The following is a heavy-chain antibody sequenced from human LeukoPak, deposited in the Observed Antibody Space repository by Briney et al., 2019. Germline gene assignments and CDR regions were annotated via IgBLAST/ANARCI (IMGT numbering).Heavy chain of an antibody. Sequence: GGSLRLSCAASGFKFDDYGMSWVRQAPGKGLEWVCDINWNGAWTGYADSVKGRFTISRDNAKNSLYLQMNSLRAEDTALYYCTGYYYDSSRGFDLWGQGTLVTVSA. CDR1: GFKFDDYG. J-gene: IGHJ5*02. D-gene: IGHD3-22*01. V-gene: IGHV3-20*04. CDR3: TGYYYDSSRGFDL. CDR2: INWNGAWT.